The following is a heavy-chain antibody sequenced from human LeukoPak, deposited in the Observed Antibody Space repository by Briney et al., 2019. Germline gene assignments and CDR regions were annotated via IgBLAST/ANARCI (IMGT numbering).Heavy chain of an antibody. CDR1: GYTLTELS. CDR3: ATFLRAVAGTSFDY. CDR2: FDPEDGET. D-gene: IGHD6-19*01. V-gene: IGHV1-24*01. J-gene: IGHJ4*02. Sequence: GASVKVSCKVSGYTLTELSMHWVRQAPGKGLEWMGGFDPEDGETIYAQKFQGRVTMTEDTSTDTAYMELSSLRSEDTAVHYCATFLRAVAGTSFDYWGQGTLVTVSS.